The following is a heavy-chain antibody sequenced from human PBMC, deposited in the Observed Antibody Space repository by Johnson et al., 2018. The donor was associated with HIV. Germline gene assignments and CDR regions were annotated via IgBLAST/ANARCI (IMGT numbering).Heavy chain of an antibody. CDR2: ISSSGTTI. Sequence: QVQLVESRGGLIQPGGSLRLSCVVSGFTVSSNYMSWIRQAPGKGLEWVSCISSSGTTIYYADSMKGRFTISRDNSKNTLYLQMNSLRAEDTAVYYCARDYYDLRWAMWG. CDR1: GFTVSSNY. D-gene: IGHD3-22*01. CDR3: ARDYYDLRWAM. V-gene: IGHV3-11*04. J-gene: IGHJ1*01.